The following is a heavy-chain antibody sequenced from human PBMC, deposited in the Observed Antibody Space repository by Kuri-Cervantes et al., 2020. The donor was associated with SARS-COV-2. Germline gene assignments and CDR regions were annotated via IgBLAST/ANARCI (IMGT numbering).Heavy chain of an antibody. CDR2: ISWNSGSI. V-gene: IGHV3-9*01. CDR1: GFTFDDYA. D-gene: IGHD6-19*01. J-gene: IGHJ4*02. CDR3: ARDARGWSYFDY. Sequence: LSLTCAASGFTFDDYAMHWVRQAPGKGLEWVSGISWNSGSIGYADSVKGRFTISRDNAKNSLYLQMNSLRAEDTAVYYCARDARGWSYFDYWGQGTLVTVSS.